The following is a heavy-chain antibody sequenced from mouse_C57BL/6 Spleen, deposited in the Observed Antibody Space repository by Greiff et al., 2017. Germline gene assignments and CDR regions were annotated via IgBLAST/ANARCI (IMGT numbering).Heavy chain of an antibody. CDR1: GFTFTDYY. J-gene: IGHJ4*01. CDR3: ARSLPGFTITTVVADYARDY. D-gene: IGHD1-1*01. Sequence: DVKLVESGGGLVQPGGSLSLSCAASGFTFTDYYMSWVRQPPGKALEWLGFIRNKANGYTTEYSASVKGRFTISRDNSQSILYLQMNALRAEDSATYYCARSLPGFTITTVVADYARDYWGQGTSVTVSS. V-gene: IGHV7-3*01. CDR2: IRNKANGYTT.